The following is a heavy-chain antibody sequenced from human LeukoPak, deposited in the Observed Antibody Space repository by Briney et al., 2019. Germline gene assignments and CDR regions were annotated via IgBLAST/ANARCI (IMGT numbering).Heavy chain of an antibody. CDR1: GFTFSSYW. CDR3: ARVVEWFPGKVDAFDI. J-gene: IGHJ3*02. CDR2: INSDGSST. V-gene: IGHV3-74*01. D-gene: IGHD3-3*01. Sequence: PGGSLRLSCAASGFTFSSYWMHWVREAPGKGVVWVSRINSDGSSTIYADSVKGRFPISRDNAKNTLYLQMNSLRAEDTAVYYCARVVEWFPGKVDAFDIWGQGTMVTVSS.